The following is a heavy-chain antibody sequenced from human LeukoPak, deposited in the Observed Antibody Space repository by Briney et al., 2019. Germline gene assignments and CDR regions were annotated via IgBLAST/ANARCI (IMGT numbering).Heavy chain of an antibody. J-gene: IGHJ3*02. CDR1: GFTFSSNY. CDR2: ISGSGGST. D-gene: IGHD3-16*01. CDR3: AKDEAWGATGAFDI. V-gene: IGHV3-23*01. Sequence: GGSLRLSCAASGFTFSSNYMSWVRQAPGKGLEWVSAISGSGGSTFYADSVKGRFTISRDNSKNALYLQMNSLRVEDTAVYYCAKDEAWGATGAFDIWGQGTMVTVSS.